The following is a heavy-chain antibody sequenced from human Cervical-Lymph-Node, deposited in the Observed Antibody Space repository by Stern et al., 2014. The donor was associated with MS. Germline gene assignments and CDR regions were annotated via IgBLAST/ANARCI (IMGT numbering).Heavy chain of an antibody. CDR3: ARDYGDYAFDY. J-gene: IGHJ4*02. Sequence: VQLVQSGAEVKKPGESLKISCKGSGYSFTANWIAWVRQMPGTGLEWMGIIYPDTRYSPSFQGQVTISADKSISTAYLQWSSLKASDTAMYYCARDYGDYAFDYWGQGTLVTVSS. CDR2: IYPDT. CDR1: GYSFTANW. V-gene: IGHV5-51*01. D-gene: IGHD4-17*01.